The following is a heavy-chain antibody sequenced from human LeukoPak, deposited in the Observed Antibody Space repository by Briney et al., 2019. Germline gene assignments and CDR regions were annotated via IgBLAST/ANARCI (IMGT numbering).Heavy chain of an antibody. V-gene: IGHV4-59*12. CDR3: ARAWGIVVVPAAPHWYFDL. Sequence: SETLSLTCTVSGGSISSFYWSWIRQPPGKGLEWIGYIYYSGSTNYNPSLKSRVTISVDTSKNQFSLKLSSVTAADTAVYYCARAWGIVVVPAAPHWYFDLWGRGTLVTVSS. CDR1: GGSISSFY. CDR2: IYYSGST. J-gene: IGHJ2*01. D-gene: IGHD2-2*01.